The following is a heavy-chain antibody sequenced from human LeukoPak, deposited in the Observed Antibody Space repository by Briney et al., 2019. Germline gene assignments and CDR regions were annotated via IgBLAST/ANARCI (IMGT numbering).Heavy chain of an antibody. D-gene: IGHD1-7*01. Sequence: PGGSLRLSCAASGFTFDDYAMHWVRQAPGKGLVWVSRINSDGSGTTYADSVKGRFTISRDNAKSTLFLQMNSLRAEDTALYYCARTTSMNYVGDAFHIWGQGTVVTVSS. CDR1: GFTFDDYA. V-gene: IGHV3-74*01. CDR3: ARTTSMNYVGDAFHI. J-gene: IGHJ3*02. CDR2: INSDGSGT.